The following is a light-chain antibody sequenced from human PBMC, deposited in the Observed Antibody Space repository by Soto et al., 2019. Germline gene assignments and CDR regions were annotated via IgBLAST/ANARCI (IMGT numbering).Light chain of an antibody. CDR2: DSS. CDR1: QSVSSY. V-gene: IGKV3-11*01. Sequence: EIVLTQSPATLSLSPGERATLSCSASQSVSSYLAWYQQKPGQAPRLLIYDSSSRATGIPARFSGSGSGTDFTLTSTSLEPEDFAVYYCQQRSNWPSTVGGGTKVEI. J-gene: IGKJ4*01. CDR3: QQRSNWPST.